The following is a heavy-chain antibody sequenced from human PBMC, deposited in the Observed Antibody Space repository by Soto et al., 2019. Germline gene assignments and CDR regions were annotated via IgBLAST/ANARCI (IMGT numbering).Heavy chain of an antibody. CDR2: TYYRSKWYY. J-gene: IGHJ4*01. CDR3: ARGEQYSGRIFDY. CDR1: GDSVSSNSAG. D-gene: IGHD1-26*01. Sequence: SQTLSLTCAITGDSVSSNSAGWSWVRQSPSRGLEWLGRTYYRSKWYYEYAVSVRGRITINPDTSKNQYSLQLNSVAPEDTAVYFCARGEQYSGRIFDYWGQGTLVTVSS. V-gene: IGHV6-1*01.